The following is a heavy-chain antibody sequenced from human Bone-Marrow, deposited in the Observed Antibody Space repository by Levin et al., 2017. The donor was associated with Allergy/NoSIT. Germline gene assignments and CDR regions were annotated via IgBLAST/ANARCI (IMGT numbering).Heavy chain of an antibody. Sequence: SQTLSLPCTVSGDSSRRRGNYWSWIRQHPGKGLEWIGYISYSGSTQYNPSLKSPTVISLDTSKNQFSLKVNSVSVADTAVYYCARDLNGGAGAYDVWGQGTMVTVSS. D-gene: IGHD3-9*01. V-gene: IGHV4-31*01. CDR1: GDSSRRRGNY. CDR2: ISYSGST. CDR3: ARDLNGGAGAYDV. J-gene: IGHJ3*01.